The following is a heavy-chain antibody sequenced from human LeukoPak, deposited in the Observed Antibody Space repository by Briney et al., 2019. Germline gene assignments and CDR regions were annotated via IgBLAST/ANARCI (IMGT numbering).Heavy chain of an antibody. V-gene: IGHV1-69*13. CDR2: IIPIFGTA. CDR3: AREGITGTSYFDY. D-gene: IGHD1-20*01. CDR1: GYTFTSYG. J-gene: IGHJ4*02. Sequence: ASVKVSCKASGYTFTSYGISWVRQAPGQGLEWMGGIIPIFGTANYAQKFQGRVTITADESTSTAYMELSSLRSEDTAVYYCAREGITGTSYFDYWGQGTLVTVSS.